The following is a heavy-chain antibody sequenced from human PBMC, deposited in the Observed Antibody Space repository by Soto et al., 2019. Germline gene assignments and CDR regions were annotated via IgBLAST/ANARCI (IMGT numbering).Heavy chain of an antibody. D-gene: IGHD3-22*01. CDR3: ATASSSGSSGELDY. CDR1: CGSISSFY. Sequence: WETLSLTCTVSCGSISSFYWSWIRQPPGKGLEWIGYVYNSGSTDYNPSLLSRVTISIDTSKNQFSLRLTSVTAADTAVYYCATASSSGSSGELDYWGQGTLVTVSS. CDR2: VYNSGST. V-gene: IGHV4-59*01. J-gene: IGHJ4*02.